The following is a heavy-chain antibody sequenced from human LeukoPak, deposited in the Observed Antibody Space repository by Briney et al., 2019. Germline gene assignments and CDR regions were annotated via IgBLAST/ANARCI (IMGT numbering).Heavy chain of an antibody. CDR3: ARTRLVLGYYDSSGYSPY. V-gene: IGHV4-39*01. CDR1: GGSIGSSSYY. D-gene: IGHD3-22*01. J-gene: IGHJ4*02. Sequence: SETLSLTCTVSGGSIGSSSYYWGWIRQPPGKGLEWIGSIYYSGSTYYNPSLKSRVTISVDTPKNQFSLKLSSVTAADTAVYYCARTRLVLGYYDSSGYSPYWGQGTLVTVSS. CDR2: IYYSGST.